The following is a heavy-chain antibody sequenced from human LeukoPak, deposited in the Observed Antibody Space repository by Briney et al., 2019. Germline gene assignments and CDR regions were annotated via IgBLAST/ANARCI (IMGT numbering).Heavy chain of an antibody. J-gene: IGHJ4*02. CDR3: ARGFVDTAMVTRRIDY. D-gene: IGHD5-18*01. CDR2: INPSGGIT. Sequence: ASVKVSCKASGYTFTNYYMHWVRQAPRQGLEWMGIINPSGGITHYAQNFQGRVTLTRDTSTSTVYMEVSSLISEDTAVYSCARGFVDTAMVTRRIDYWGQGTLVTVPS. V-gene: IGHV1-46*01. CDR1: GYTFTNYY.